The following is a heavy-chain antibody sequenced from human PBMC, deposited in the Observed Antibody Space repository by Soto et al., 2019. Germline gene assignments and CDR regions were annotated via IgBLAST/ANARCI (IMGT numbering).Heavy chain of an antibody. CDR3: AKDHGIMATVCPWFDP. CDR2: ISYDGSDK. J-gene: IGHJ5*02. Sequence: GGSLRLSCAASGFTFSSYGVHWVRQAPGKGLEWVAVISYDGSDKYYADSVKGRLTISRDNSKNTVYLQMNSLRAEDTAVYYCAKDHGIMATVCPWFDPWGQGTLVTVSS. V-gene: IGHV3-30*18. D-gene: IGHD4-4*01. CDR1: GFTFSSYG.